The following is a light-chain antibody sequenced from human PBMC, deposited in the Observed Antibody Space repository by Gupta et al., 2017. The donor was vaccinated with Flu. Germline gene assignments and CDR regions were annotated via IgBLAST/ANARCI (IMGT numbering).Light chain of an antibody. Sequence: EKATVSCRAGQSVDSNKVAWYQQRPGQAPSLLMLSASSRATGIPDRFSGSGSGTDFTLTISRLEPEDFAVYYCHQCSSSPPTFGQGTKLDIK. CDR3: HQCSSSPPT. CDR2: SAS. V-gene: IGKV3-20*01. J-gene: IGKJ2*01. CDR1: QSVDSNK.